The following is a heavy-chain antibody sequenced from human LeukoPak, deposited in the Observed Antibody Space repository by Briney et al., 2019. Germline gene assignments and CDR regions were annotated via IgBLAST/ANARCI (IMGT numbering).Heavy chain of an antibody. CDR3: ARGYCSSTSCYKAGPYYYYYMDV. CDR1: GGSISSYY. J-gene: IGHJ6*03. CDR2: VYSSGDT. Sequence: SETLSLTCSVSGGSISSYYWSWIRQSPGKGLEWIASVYSSGDTFYNPSLKSRVTISVESSKNQFSLKLSSVTAADTAVYYCARGYCSSTSCYKAGPYYYYYMDVWGKGTTVTVSS. D-gene: IGHD2-2*02. V-gene: IGHV4-59*08.